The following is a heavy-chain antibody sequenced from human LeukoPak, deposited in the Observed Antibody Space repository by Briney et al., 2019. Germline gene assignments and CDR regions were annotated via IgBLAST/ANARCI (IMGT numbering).Heavy chain of an antibody. Sequence: GGSLRLSCAASGFTFSSYNMNWVRQAPGKGLEWVSSITSSSSYIHYADSVKGRFTISRDNAKNSLYLQMNSLRAEDTALYARDRGVDTAMVNWFDPWGQGTLVTVSS. D-gene: IGHD5-18*01. V-gene: IGHV3-21*04. CDR1: GFTFSSYN. CDR2: ITSSSSYI. J-gene: IGHJ5*02. CDR3: DRGVDTAMVNWFDP.